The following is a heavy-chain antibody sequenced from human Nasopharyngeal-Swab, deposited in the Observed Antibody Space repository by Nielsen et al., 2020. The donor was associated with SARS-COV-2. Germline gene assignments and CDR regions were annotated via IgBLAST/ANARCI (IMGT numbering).Heavy chain of an antibody. CDR2: IYYSGST. D-gene: IGHD6-19*01. Sequence: LRLSCTVSGGSISSGGYYWSWIRQHPGKGLEWIGYIYYSGSTYYNPSLKSRVTISVDTSKNQFSLKLSSVTAADTAVYYCARGVDSSGWYSYYYYYGMDVWGQGTTVTVSS. J-gene: IGHJ6*02. CDR3: ARGVDSSGWYSYYYYYGMDV. CDR1: GGSISSGGYY. V-gene: IGHV4-31*03.